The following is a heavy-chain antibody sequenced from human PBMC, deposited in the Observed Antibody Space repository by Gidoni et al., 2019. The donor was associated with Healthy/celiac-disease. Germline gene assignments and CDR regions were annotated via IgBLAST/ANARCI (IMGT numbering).Heavy chain of an antibody. CDR1: GYTFTSYA. V-gene: IGHV1-3*01. CDR3: ARDYYDFWSGYWGWFDP. D-gene: IGHD3-3*01. CDR2: INAGNGNT. J-gene: IGHJ5*02. Sequence: QVQLVQSGAEVKKPGASVKVSCKASGYTFTSYAMHWVRQAPGQRLEWMGWINAGNGNTKYSQKFQGRVTITRDTSASTAYMELSSLRSEDTAVYYCARDYYDFWSGYWGWFDPWGQGTLVTVSS.